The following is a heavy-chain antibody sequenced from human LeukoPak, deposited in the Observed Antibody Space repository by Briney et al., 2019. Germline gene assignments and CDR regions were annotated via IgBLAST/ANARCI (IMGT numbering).Heavy chain of an antibody. CDR2: IYTSGST. V-gene: IGHV4-61*02. D-gene: IGHD2-8*01. Sequence: SQTLSLTCTVSGGSISSGSYYWSWIRQPAGKGLEWIGRIYTSGSTNYNPSLKSRVTISVDTSKNQFSLKLSSVTAADTAVYYCARGILMVYATFYYYYYMDVWGKGTTVTVSS. CDR3: ARGILMVYATFYYYYYMDV. CDR1: GGSISSGSYY. J-gene: IGHJ6*03.